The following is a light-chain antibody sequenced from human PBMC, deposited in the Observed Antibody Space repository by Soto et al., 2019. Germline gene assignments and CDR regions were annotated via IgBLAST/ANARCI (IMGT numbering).Light chain of an antibody. CDR1: RTDVDGHDY. Sequence: QSVLTQPASVSGSPGQSITISCTGARTDVDGHDYVSWYQQHPGQAPKLIIFDVHNRPSGVSSRFSGSKSGDTASLTISGLRAEDDVDYYCSSYTASTPFYVFGTGTKVTVL. CDR3: SSYTASTPFYV. CDR2: DVH. V-gene: IGLV2-14*03. J-gene: IGLJ1*01.